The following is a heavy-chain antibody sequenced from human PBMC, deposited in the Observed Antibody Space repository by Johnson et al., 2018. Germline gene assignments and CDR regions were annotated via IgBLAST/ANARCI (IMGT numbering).Heavy chain of an antibody. CDR1: GGSLSGYY. J-gene: IGHJ1*01. CDR2: INHSGST. D-gene: IGHD1-26*01. Sequence: QVQLQQSGAGLLKPSETLSLSCAVYGGSLSGYYWSWIRQPPGKGLEWIGEINHSGSTNYNSSLKSRVTISIDTSKIQFSLKVSSVTAADTAVYYCAKEGNWGSYDGNFQHWGQGTLVTVSS. CDR3: AKEGNWGSYDGNFQH. V-gene: IGHV4-34*01.